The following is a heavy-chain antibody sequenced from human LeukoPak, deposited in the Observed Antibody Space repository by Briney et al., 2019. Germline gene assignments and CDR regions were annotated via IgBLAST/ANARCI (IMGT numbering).Heavy chain of an antibody. CDR3: AKATLRRYSYGHWSSRADLPDS. CDR2: VRFDGANK. J-gene: IGHJ5*01. CDR1: GFTFITYS. D-gene: IGHD5-18*01. V-gene: IGHV3-30*02. Sequence: PGGSLRLPCAASGFTFITYSMHWVRQVPGKGLEWVAFVRFDGANKFYVDSVKGRFTISRDNSKNTLHLQMNSLRAEDTAVYYCAKATLRRYSYGHWSSRADLPDSWGQGTLVTVSS.